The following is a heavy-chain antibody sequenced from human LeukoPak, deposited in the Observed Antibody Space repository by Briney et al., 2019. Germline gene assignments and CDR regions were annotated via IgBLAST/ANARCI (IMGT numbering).Heavy chain of an antibody. Sequence: SETLSLTCTVSGGSISIYYWSWIRQPPGKGLEWIGYIYYSGSTNYNPSLKSRVTISVDTSKNQFSLKLSSVTAADTAVYYCARLSVAGTRSGDDYWGQGTLVTVSS. D-gene: IGHD6-19*01. CDR2: IYYSGST. V-gene: IGHV4-59*08. CDR3: ARLSVAGTRSGDDY. J-gene: IGHJ4*02. CDR1: GGSISIYY.